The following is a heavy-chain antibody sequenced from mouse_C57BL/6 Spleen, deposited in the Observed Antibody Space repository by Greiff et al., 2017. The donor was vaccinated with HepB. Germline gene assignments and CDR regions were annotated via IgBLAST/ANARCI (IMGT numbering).Heavy chain of an antibody. CDR3: ARGANTSWFAY. V-gene: IGHV5-6*01. CDR1: GFTFSSYG. D-gene: IGHD3-1*01. J-gene: IGHJ3*01. Sequence: EVQLVESGGDLVKPGGSLKLSCAASGFTFSSYGMSWVRQTPDKRLEWVATISSGGSYTYYPDSVKGRFTISRDKAKNTLYLQMSSLKSEDTAMYYCARGANTSWFAYWGQGTLVTVSA. CDR2: ISSGGSYT.